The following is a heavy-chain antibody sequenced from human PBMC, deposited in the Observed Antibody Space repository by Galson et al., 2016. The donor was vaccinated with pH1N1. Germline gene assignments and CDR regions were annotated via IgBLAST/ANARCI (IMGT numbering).Heavy chain of an antibody. V-gene: IGHV3-20*04. CDR3: VRKNYGDAFDI. Sequence: LRLSCAASGFTFNEYGVNWVRQAPGKGLEWVSGVIWNGGSPGYADSVKGRFTISRDNAKKSLYLQLNSLRAEDTAVYYCVRKNYGDAFDIWGRGTMVTVSS. D-gene: IGHD3-10*01. J-gene: IGHJ3*02. CDR2: VIWNGGSP. CDR1: GFTFNEYG.